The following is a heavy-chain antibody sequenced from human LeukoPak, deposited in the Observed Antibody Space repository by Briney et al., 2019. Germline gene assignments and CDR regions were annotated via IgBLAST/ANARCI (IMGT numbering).Heavy chain of an antibody. Sequence: PSETLSLTCSVSAGSIASSTHLWGWIRQTPGEGLEWIGSVFFQNTYYNPSLQSRVSISVDTSKSQFSLDLRSVTGADTALYYCARHRESTGFFDFWGRGIVVTVSS. V-gene: IGHV4-39*01. CDR3: ARHRESTGFFDF. CDR1: AGSIASSTHL. D-gene: IGHD6-25*01. J-gene: IGHJ4*02. CDR2: VFFQNT.